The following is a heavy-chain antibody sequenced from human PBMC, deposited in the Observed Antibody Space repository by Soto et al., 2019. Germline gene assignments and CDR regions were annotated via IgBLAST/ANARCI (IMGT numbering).Heavy chain of an antibody. CDR1: GFTFSSYA. Sequence: VQLVQSGADVKKPGASVKVSCAASGFTFSSYAMSWVRQAPGKGLEWVSAISGSGGSTYYADSVKGRFTISRDNSKNTLYLQMNSLRAEDTAVYYCAKDRAAAGIVLDYWGQGTLVTVSS. J-gene: IGHJ4*02. D-gene: IGHD6-13*01. CDR3: AKDRAAAGIVLDY. CDR2: ISGSGGST. V-gene: IGHV3-23*04.